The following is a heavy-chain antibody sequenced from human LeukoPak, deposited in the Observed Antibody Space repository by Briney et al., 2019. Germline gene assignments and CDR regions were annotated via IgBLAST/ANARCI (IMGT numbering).Heavy chain of an antibody. D-gene: IGHD6-6*01. CDR3: ARARSSSYGKNWFDP. Sequence: ASVKVSCKASGYTFTGYYMHWGRQAPGQGLEWMGRINPNSGGTNYAQKFQGRVTMTSDTSISTAYMELSRLRSDDTAVYYCARARSSSYGKNWFDPWGQGTLVTVSS. V-gene: IGHV1-2*06. CDR2: INPNSGGT. J-gene: IGHJ5*02. CDR1: GYTFTGYY.